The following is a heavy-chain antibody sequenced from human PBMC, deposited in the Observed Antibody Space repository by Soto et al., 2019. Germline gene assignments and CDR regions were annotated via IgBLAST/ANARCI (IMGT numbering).Heavy chain of an antibody. V-gene: IGHV1-2*04. D-gene: IGHD6-19*01. Sequence: ASVKVSCKASGYTFTGYYMHWVRQAPGQGLEWMGWINPNSGGTNYAQKFQGWVTMTTDTSISTAYMELRRLRSDDTAVYYCARGTDLYSSVAFDIWSQGTMVTVS. J-gene: IGHJ3*02. CDR1: GYTFTGYY. CDR3: ARGTDLYSSVAFDI. CDR2: INPNSGGT.